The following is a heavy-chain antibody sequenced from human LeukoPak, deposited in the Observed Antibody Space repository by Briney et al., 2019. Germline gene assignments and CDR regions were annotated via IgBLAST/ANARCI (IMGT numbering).Heavy chain of an antibody. CDR3: ARASRGSYYYYYMDV. J-gene: IGHJ6*03. CDR1: GGTFSSYA. Sequence: GASVKVSCKASGGTFSSYAISWVRQAPGRGLECMGGIIPIFGTANYAQKFQGRVTITTDESTSTAYMELSSLRSEDTAVYYCARASRGSYYYYYMDVWGKGTTVTVSS. CDR2: IIPIFGTA. D-gene: IGHD3-16*01. V-gene: IGHV1-69*05.